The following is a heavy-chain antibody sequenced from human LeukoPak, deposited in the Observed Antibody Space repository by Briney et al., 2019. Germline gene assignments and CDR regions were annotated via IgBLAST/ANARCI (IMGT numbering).Heavy chain of an antibody. J-gene: IGHJ4*02. CDR2: IKSKTDGGTT. Sequence: SGGSLRLSCAASGFTFSSYEMNWVRQAPGKGLEWVGRIKSKTDGGTTDYAAPVEGRFTISRDDSKNTLFLQMNSLKTEDTAVYYCTTDYACTNGVCYVYWGQGTLVTVSS. CDR3: TTDYACTNGVCYVY. CDR1: GFTFSSYE. D-gene: IGHD2-8*01. V-gene: IGHV3-15*01.